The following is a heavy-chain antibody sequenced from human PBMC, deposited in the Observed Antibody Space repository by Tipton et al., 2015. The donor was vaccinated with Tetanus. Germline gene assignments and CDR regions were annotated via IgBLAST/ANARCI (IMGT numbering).Heavy chain of an antibody. J-gene: IGHJ4*02. CDR2: SRYDGTDK. CDR3: AREADCSGGSCFSGDFDN. D-gene: IGHD2-15*01. CDR1: GFIFSSYG. Sequence: SGFIFSSYGIHWVRQAPGKGLEWVAVSRYDGTDKYYADSVKGRFTTSRDNSKNTLYLQMNSLRAEDTAVYYCAREADCSGGSCFSGDFDNWGQGTQVTASS. V-gene: IGHV3-33*01.